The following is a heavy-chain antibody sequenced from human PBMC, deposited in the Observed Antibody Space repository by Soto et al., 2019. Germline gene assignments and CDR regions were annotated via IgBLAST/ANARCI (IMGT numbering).Heavy chain of an antibody. CDR3: ARDPGYCSGGSCFHFDY. J-gene: IGHJ4*02. CDR2: IYHSGST. D-gene: IGHD2-15*01. V-gene: IGHV4-30-2*01. Sequence: QLQLQESGSGLVKPSQTLSLTCAVSGGSISSGGYSWSWIRQPPGKGLEWIGYIYHSGSTYYNPSLKSRVHISVDRSKNQFSLKLRSVTAADTAVYYCARDPGYCSGGSCFHFDYWGQGTLVTVSS. CDR1: GGSISSGGYS.